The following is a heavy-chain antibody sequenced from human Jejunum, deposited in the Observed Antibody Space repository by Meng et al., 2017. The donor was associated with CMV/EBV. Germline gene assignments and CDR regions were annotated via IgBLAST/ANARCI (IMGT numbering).Heavy chain of an antibody. CDR3: ARTRSGHVY. J-gene: IGHJ4*02. Sequence: SCATAGFSLRSYSMGWVRQAPGKGLEWVSTITGSATYIYYADSVKGRFTISRDNVKDSVYLQMNSLRADDTAVYYCARTRSGHVYWGQGTLVTVSS. CDR1: GFSLRSYS. V-gene: IGHV3-21*01. CDR2: ITGSATYI.